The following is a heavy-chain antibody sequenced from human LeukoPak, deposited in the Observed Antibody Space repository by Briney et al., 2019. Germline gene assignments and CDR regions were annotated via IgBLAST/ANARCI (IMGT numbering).Heavy chain of an antibody. V-gene: IGHV5-51*01. CDR1: GYSFTSYW. CDR3: ARRVGSYGPFDY. Sequence: GESLKISCKGSGYSFTSYWIAWVRQMPGGGQDWMGIIYPGDSDIRYSPSFQGQVTISADRSISTAYLQWSSLKASDSAMYYCARRVGSYGPFDYWGQGTLVTVSS. J-gene: IGHJ4*02. D-gene: IGHD5-18*01. CDR2: IYPGDSDI.